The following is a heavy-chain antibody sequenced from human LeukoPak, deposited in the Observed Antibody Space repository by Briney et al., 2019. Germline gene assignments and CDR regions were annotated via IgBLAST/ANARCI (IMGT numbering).Heavy chain of an antibody. V-gene: IGHV3-30*18. J-gene: IGHJ5*02. CDR3: AKEGGVAAGIGWFDP. CDR1: GFTFSTFG. CDR2: ISYDGSIK. Sequence: GGSLRLSCAASGFTFSTFGMHWVRQAPGKGLEWVAVISYDGSIKYYADSVKGRFTISRDNSKNTLYLQMNSLRAEDTAVYYCAKEGGVAAGIGWFDPWGQGTLVTVSS. D-gene: IGHD6-13*01.